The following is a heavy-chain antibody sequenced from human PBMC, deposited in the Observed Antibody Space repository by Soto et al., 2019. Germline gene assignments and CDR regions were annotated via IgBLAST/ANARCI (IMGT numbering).Heavy chain of an antibody. CDR3: AHRAVAGNFFWFDP. V-gene: IGHV2-5*02. CDR1: GFSLSTSGVG. J-gene: IGHJ5*02. CDR2: IYWDDDK. D-gene: IGHD6-19*01. Sequence: QITLKESGPTLVKPTQTLTLTCTFSGFSLSTSGVGVGWIRQPPGKALEWLALIYWDDDKRYSPSLKSRLTTXKXTXXNQVVLTMTNMDPVDTATYYCAHRAVAGNFFWFDPWGQGTLVTVSS.